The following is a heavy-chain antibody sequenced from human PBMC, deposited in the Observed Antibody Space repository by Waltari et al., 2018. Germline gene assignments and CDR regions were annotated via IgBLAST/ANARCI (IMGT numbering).Heavy chain of an antibody. CDR1: GDSVSSGIYY. CDR3: ARQIVVVAATPGYFDS. CDR2: IYYSGST. D-gene: IGHD2-15*01. Sequence: QVQLQESGPGLVKPSETLSLTCTVSGDSVSSGIYYWGWIRQPPGKGLEWIGNIYYSGSTNYNPSFNSRVTISVDTSKNQFSLNLTSVTATDTAVYYCARQIVVVAATPGYFDSWGQGTRVAVSS. V-gene: IGHV4-61*01. J-gene: IGHJ4*02.